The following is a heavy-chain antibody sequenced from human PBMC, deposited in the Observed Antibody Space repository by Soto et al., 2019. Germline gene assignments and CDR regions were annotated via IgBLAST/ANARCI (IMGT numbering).Heavy chain of an antibody. D-gene: IGHD6-19*01. V-gene: IGHV2-5*02. CDR3: AHRVPGSTTGWNTGIFDY. CDR2: IYWDDDK. J-gene: IGHJ4*02. CDR1: GFSRITSGVG. Sequence: SGPTLVNPTQTLTLTCTFSGFSRITSGVGVGWIRQPPGRALEWLAFIYWDDDKRYNPSLRSRLTISKDTSKNQVVLTMTNMDPVDTATYFCAHRVPGSTTGWNTGIFDYWGPGTLVTVSS.